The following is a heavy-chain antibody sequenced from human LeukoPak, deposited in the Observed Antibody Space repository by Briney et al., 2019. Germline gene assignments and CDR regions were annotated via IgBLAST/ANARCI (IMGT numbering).Heavy chain of an antibody. CDR1: GFTFDDYG. Sequence: GGSLRLSCAASGFTFDDYGMSWVRQAPGKGLEWVSGINWNGGSTGYADSVKGRFTISRDNAKNSLYLQMNSLRAEDTALYYCARASGYYGSEGGDFDYWGQGALVTVSS. D-gene: IGHD3-10*01. CDR3: ARASGYYGSEGGDFDY. V-gene: IGHV3-20*04. J-gene: IGHJ4*02. CDR2: INWNGGST.